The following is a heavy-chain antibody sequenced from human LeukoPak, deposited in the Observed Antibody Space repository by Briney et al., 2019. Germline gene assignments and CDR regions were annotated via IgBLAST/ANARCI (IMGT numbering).Heavy chain of an antibody. CDR3: ARVPLGAVAGTWYFQH. Sequence: GASVKVSCKASGGTFSSYAISWVRQAPGQGLEWMGWINTNTGNPTYAQGFTGRFVFSLDTSVSTAYLQISSLKAEDTAVYYCARVPLGAVAGTWYFQHWGQGTLVTVSS. CDR2: INTNTGNP. J-gene: IGHJ1*01. CDR1: GGTFSSYA. D-gene: IGHD6-19*01. V-gene: IGHV7-4-1*02.